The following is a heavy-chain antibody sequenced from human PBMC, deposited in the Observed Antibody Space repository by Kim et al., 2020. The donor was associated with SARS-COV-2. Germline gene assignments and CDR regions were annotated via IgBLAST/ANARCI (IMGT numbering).Heavy chain of an antibody. J-gene: IGHJ4*02. CDR2: T. V-gene: IGHV3-23*01. CDR3: AKVGDIVATAHY. Sequence: TYYEDSVEGRFTISRDNTRNILYLQRNSLRAEDTAVYYCAKVGDIVATAHYWGRGTLVTVSS. D-gene: IGHD5-12*01.